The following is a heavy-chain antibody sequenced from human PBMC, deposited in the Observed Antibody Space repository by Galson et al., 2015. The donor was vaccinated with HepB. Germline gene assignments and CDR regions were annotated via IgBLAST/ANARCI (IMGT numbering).Heavy chain of an antibody. D-gene: IGHD3-16*01. J-gene: IGHJ4*02. V-gene: IGHV5-10-1*01. CDR3: ARAPKQDYHFVWGTPLFVN. Sequence: QSGAEVKKPGESLRISCTGSGHNFINYWISWVRQMAGKGLEWTGRIDPSDSYTDYSPSFQGHVPISADKSINNAKLQWSSLKASDSAMYYCARAPKQDYHFVWGTPLFVNWGQGALFTASS. CDR1: GHNFINYW. CDR2: IDPSDSYT.